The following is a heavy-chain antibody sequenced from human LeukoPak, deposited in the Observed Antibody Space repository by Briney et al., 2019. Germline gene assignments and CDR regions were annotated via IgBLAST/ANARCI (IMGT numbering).Heavy chain of an antibody. J-gene: IGHJ6*04. CDR3: VRGLGDV. CDR2: INNDGKIV. D-gene: IGHD4-11*01. V-gene: IGHV3-74*01. Sequence: GGSLRLSCSASGFIFSDYWMHWVRQAPGKGPVWVSRINNDGKIVTYADFVRGRFTISRDNTKDTVYLQMNSLRAEDTAVYYCVRGLGDVWGKGTSVTVSS. CDR1: GFIFSDYW.